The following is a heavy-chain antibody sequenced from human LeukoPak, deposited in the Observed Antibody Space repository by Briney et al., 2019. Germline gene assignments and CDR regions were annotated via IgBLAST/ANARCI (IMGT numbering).Heavy chain of an antibody. D-gene: IGHD3-22*01. Sequence: ASVKVSCKASGYTFTSYGISWVRQAPGQGLEWMGWISAYNGNTNYAQKLQGRVTMMTDTSTSTAYMELRSLRSDDTAVYYCARGSDSSGYYYVNYWGQGTLVTVSS. V-gene: IGHV1-18*01. CDR1: GYTFTSYG. J-gene: IGHJ4*02. CDR3: ARGSDSSGYYYVNY. CDR2: ISAYNGNT.